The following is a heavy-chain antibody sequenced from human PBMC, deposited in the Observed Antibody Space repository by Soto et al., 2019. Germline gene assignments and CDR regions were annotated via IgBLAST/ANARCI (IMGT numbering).Heavy chain of an antibody. J-gene: IGHJ6*02. V-gene: IGHV1-69*02. CDR3: ARGYSLYYDILTGYDYYYYYGMDV. Sequence: QVQLVQSGAEVKKPGSSVKVSCKASGGTFSSYTISWVRQAPGQGLEWMGRIIPILGIANYAQKFQGRVTITADKSTSTAYMELSSLRSEDTAVYYCARGYSLYYDILTGYDYYYYYGMDVWGQGTTVTVSS. CDR2: IIPILGIA. D-gene: IGHD3-9*01. CDR1: GGTFSSYT.